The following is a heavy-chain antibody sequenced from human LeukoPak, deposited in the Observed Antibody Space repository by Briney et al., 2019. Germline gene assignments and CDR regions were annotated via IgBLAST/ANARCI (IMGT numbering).Heavy chain of an antibody. Sequence: ASVKVSCKASGYTFTSYGISWVRQAPGQGLEWMGWISAYNGNTNYAQKLQGRVTMTTDTSTSTVYMELSSLRSEDTAVYYCAREGIAAAGREYYYYYMDVWGKGTTVTISS. CDR2: ISAYNGNT. J-gene: IGHJ6*03. CDR1: GYTFTSYG. D-gene: IGHD6-13*01. V-gene: IGHV1-18*01. CDR3: AREGIAAAGREYYYYYMDV.